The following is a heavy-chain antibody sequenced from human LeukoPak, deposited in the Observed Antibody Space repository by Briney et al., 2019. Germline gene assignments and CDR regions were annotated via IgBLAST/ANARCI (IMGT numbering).Heavy chain of an antibody. Sequence: GGSLRLSCAASGFTFSDYYMSWIRQAPGKGLEWVSYISSSGSTIYYADSVKGRFTISRDNAKNSLYLQMNSLRGEDTAVYYCARDPGYSGYDSSGMDVWGQGTTVTVSS. CDR3: ARDPGYSGYDSSGMDV. D-gene: IGHD5-12*01. CDR1: GFTFSDYY. J-gene: IGHJ6*02. CDR2: ISSSGSTI. V-gene: IGHV3-11*01.